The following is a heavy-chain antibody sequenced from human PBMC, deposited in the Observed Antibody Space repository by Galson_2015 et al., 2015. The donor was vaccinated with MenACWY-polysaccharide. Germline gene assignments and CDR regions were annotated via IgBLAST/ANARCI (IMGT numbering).Heavy chain of an antibody. CDR2: ISDNGGYT. J-gene: IGHJ4*02. CDR1: GFTFSNYG. D-gene: IGHD3-3*01. V-gene: IGHV3-23*01. CDR3: AKDPPKNDDNWSGSFGPRDY. Sequence: SLRLSCAASGFTFSNYGVNWVRQAPGKGLEWVSSISDNGGYTYYADSVKGRFTISRDNSKNTLYLQMNSLRAEDTAVYYCAKDPPKNDDNWSGSFGPRDYWGQGTLVTVSS.